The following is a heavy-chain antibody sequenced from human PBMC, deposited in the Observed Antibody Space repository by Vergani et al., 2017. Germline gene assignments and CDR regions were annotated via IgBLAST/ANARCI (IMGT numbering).Heavy chain of an antibody. Sequence: QVQLQESGPGLVKPSETLSLTCTVSGGSISSYYWTWTRQPPGKGLEWIGYIYYSGSTNYNPSLKSRVTISVDTSKNQFSLKLSSVTAADTAVYYCARGRYDFWSGFFTQYFDYWGQGTLVTVSS. D-gene: IGHD3-3*01. CDR1: GGSISSYY. CDR3: ARGRYDFWSGFFTQYFDY. J-gene: IGHJ4*02. CDR2: IYYSGST. V-gene: IGHV4-59*12.